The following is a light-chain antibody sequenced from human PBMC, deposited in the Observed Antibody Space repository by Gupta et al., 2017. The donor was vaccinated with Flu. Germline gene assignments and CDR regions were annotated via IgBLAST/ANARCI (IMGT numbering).Light chain of an antibody. V-gene: IGLV2-14*03. J-gene: IGLJ1*01. Sequence: HSALTQPASVSGSPGQSIIISCTDTRGDFDSYNYPSWYQLHPGEAPRLISYRVSDRPSGVSDRFSASKSGNTAFLTISGLQAEDEGDYFCSSHRGGSTSYVFGTGTQVTVL. CDR2: RVS. CDR1: RGDFDSYNY. CDR3: SSHRGGSTSYV.